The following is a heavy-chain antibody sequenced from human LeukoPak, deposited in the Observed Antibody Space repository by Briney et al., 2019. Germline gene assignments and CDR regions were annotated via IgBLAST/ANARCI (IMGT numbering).Heavy chain of an antibody. CDR1: GYTFTYYY. CDR3: ARSSSRGNWFDP. D-gene: IGHD1-26*01. V-gene: IGHV1-2*02. J-gene: IGHJ5*02. CDR2: INPNSGGT. Sequence: GASVKVSCKASGYTFTYYYMHWLRQAPGQGLEWMGWINPNSGGTNYAQKFQGRVTMTRDTSISTAYIEMSWLTSDDTAGYYCARSSSRGNWFDPWGQGTLVTVSS.